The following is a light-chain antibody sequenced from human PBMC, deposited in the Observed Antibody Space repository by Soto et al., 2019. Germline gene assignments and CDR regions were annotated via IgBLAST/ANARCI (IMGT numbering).Light chain of an antibody. J-gene: IGLJ1*01. Sequence: QSALTQPASVSGSPGQSITISCTGTSSDVGGYKFVSWYQQHPGKAPKLMIYEVSNRPSGVSSRFSGSKSGNTASLTISGLQAEDEADYYCGSYTGSIYVVGTGTKLTVL. CDR2: EVS. CDR1: SSDVGGYKF. V-gene: IGLV2-14*01. CDR3: GSYTGSIYV.